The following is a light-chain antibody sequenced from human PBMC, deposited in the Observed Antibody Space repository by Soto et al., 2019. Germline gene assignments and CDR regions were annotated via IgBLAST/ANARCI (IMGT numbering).Light chain of an antibody. CDR2: GAS. Sequence: DIQMTQSPSTLSASVGDRVTITCRASQNIVNWLAWYQQKPGKAPKVLIFGASTLERGVPSRFSGTGSGTEFTLTTTTLQPGDFATYYCQQYNTFSATFGQGTRLEIK. V-gene: IGKV1-5*01. CDR3: QQYNTFSAT. CDR1: QNIVNW. J-gene: IGKJ5*01.